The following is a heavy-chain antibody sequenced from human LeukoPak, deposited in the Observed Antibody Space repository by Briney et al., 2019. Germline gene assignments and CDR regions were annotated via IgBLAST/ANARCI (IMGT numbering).Heavy chain of an antibody. CDR3: IKSRPWFDS. V-gene: IGHV3-64D*06. CDR2: ISSSGGTT. J-gene: IGHJ5*01. Sequence: GGSLRLSCSASGFTFSSYAMHWGRQAPGKGLECVSAISSSGGTTYYTDCVKGRFTISRDNSKNTLSLQMSSLRAEDTAVYYCIKSRPWFDSWGQGTLVTVSS. CDR1: GFTFSSYA.